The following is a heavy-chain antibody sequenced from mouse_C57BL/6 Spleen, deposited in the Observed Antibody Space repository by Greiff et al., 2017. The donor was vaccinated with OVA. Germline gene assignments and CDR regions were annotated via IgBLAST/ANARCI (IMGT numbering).Heavy chain of an antibody. V-gene: IGHV3-6*01. D-gene: IGHD1-1*01. Sequence: EVKLQESGPGLVKPSQSLSLTCSVTGYSITSGYHWNWIRQSPGNKLEWVGYISYDGSNNYNPSLKNRISITRDTSKNQFFLKLNSVTTEDTATYYCARKDYYGPMDYWGQGTSVTVSS. CDR2: ISYDGSN. J-gene: IGHJ4*01. CDR1: GYSITSGYH. CDR3: ARKDYYGPMDY.